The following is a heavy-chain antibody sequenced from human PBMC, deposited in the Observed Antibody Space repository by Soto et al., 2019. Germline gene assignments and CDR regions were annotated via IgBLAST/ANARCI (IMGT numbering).Heavy chain of an antibody. CDR2: VSSSGNAI. Sequence: QVQLVESGGGLVKPGGSLRLSCAASGFTLSDYYMSWIRQAPGKGLEWVSYVSSSGNAIYYADYVKGRFTISRDNAKDSLYLQMNSLRAEDTAVYYCARGTATVYFDCWGQGTLVTVSS. CDR3: ARGTATVYFDC. D-gene: IGHD5-18*01. CDR1: GFTLSDYY. V-gene: IGHV3-11*01. J-gene: IGHJ4*02.